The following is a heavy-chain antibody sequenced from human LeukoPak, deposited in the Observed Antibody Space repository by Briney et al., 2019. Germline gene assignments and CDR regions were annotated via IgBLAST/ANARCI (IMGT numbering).Heavy chain of an antibody. Sequence: SQTLSLTCTVSGGSISCGSYYWSWIRQPAGKGLEWIGRIYTSGSTNYNPSLKSRVTISVGTSKNQFSLKLSSVTAADTAVYYCARVHSSAPTYYYDSSGYYGIWGQGTMVTVSS. D-gene: IGHD3-22*01. CDR2: IYTSGST. CDR1: GGSISCGSYY. J-gene: IGHJ3*02. V-gene: IGHV4-61*02. CDR3: ARVHSSAPTYYYDSSGYYGI.